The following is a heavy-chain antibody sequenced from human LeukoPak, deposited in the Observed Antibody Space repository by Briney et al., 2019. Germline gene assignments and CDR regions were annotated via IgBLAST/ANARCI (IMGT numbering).Heavy chain of an antibody. CDR3: ARDNGEWRLNWFDH. Sequence: GGSLRLSCAASGFTFTTYVMHWVRQAPGKGLDWVALIWDDGNNKYYADPVKGRFTISRDNSKNTLYLQMNSLRAEDTAVYYCARDNGEWRLNWFDHWGQGTLVTVSS. CDR2: IWDDGNNK. V-gene: IGHV3-33*01. D-gene: IGHD2-8*01. CDR1: GFTFTTYV. J-gene: IGHJ5*02.